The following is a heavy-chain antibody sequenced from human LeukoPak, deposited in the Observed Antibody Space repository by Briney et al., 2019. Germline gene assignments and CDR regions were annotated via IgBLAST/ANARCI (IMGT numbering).Heavy chain of an antibody. CDR3: ARVTLYGESALDY. CDR1: GFTFSVYY. V-gene: IGHV3-11*06. Sequence: PGGSLRLSCAASGFTFSVYYMSWIRQAPGKGLEWVSYISGSSSYTIYADSVKGRFTISRDNAKNSLYLQMNSLRAEDTAVYYCARVTLYGESALDYWGQGTLVTVSS. D-gene: IGHD4-17*01. CDR2: ISGSSSYT. J-gene: IGHJ4*02.